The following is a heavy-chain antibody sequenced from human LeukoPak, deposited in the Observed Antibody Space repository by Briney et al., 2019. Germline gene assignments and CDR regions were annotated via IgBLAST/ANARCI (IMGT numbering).Heavy chain of an antibody. J-gene: IGHJ4*02. CDR3: AKASSNYDFWSGFDY. Sequence: GSLRLSCAASGFIFSTYVMHWVRQAPGKGLEWVTFIRYDGSNRNYADSVKGRFTISRDNSKNTLYLQMNSLRAEDTAVYYCAKASSNYDFWSGFDYWGQGTLVTVSS. CDR2: IRYDGSNR. CDR1: GFIFSTYV. V-gene: IGHV3-30*02. D-gene: IGHD3-3*01.